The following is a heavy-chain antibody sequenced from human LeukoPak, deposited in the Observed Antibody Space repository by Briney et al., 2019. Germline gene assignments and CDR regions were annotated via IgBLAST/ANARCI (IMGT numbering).Heavy chain of an antibody. Sequence: GGSLRLSCAASGFTFSSYAMHWVRQAPGKGLEWVAVISYDGSNKYYADSVKGRFTISRDNSKNTLYLQMNSLRAEATAVYYCARDQGYSYGYDGFDYWGQGTLVTVSS. D-gene: IGHD5-18*01. J-gene: IGHJ4*02. CDR2: ISYDGSNK. CDR3: ARDQGYSYGYDGFDY. V-gene: IGHV3-30-3*01. CDR1: GFTFSSYA.